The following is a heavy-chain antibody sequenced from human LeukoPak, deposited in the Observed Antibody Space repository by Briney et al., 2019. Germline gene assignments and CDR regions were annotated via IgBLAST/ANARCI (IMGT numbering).Heavy chain of an antibody. J-gene: IGHJ6*02. D-gene: IGHD5-12*01. CDR3: ARDGGYSGYDVYYYYGMDV. CDR1: GGSISSYY. Sequence: SETLSLTCTVSGGSISSYYWSWIRQPPRKGLEWIGYIYYSGSTKYNPSLKSRVTMSVDTSKNQFSLKLSSVTAADTAVYYCARDGGYSGYDVYYYYGMDVWGQGTTVTVSS. CDR2: IYYSGST. V-gene: IGHV4-59*01.